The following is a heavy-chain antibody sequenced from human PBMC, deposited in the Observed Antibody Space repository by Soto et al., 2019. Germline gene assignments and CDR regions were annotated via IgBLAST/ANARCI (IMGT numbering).Heavy chain of an antibody. CDR2: VSAAGDST. Sequence: EVQLLESGGGLVQPGGSLRLSCEASGFQFSSYGMSWVRQAPGKGLEWVSGVSAAGDSTTYADSVQGRFTISRDNSKRTLYLQMNSLGVEDTAIYYCAKGDPYHYDSSGYYAHYYYSMDVWGQGTTVTVSS. D-gene: IGHD3-22*01. J-gene: IGHJ6*02. V-gene: IGHV3-23*01. CDR1: GFQFSSYG. CDR3: AKGDPYHYDSSGYYAHYYYSMDV.